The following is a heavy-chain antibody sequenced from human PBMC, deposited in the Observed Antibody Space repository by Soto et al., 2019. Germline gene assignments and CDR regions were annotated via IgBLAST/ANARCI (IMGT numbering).Heavy chain of an antibody. J-gene: IGHJ4*02. V-gene: IGHV4-31*03. CDR1: GGSISSGGYY. D-gene: IGHD5-18*01. CDR2: IYYSGST. Sequence: SETLSLTCTVSGGSISSGGYYWSWIRQHPGKGVEWIGYIYYSGSTYYNPSLKSRVTISVDTSKNQFSLKLSSVTAADTAVYYCARVRWDTAMAPDYWGQGTLVAVS. CDR3: ARVRWDTAMAPDY.